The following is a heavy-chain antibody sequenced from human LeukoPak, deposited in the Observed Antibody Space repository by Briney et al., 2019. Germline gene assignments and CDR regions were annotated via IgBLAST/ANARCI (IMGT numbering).Heavy chain of an antibody. D-gene: IGHD5-24*01. CDR2: INHSGST. V-gene: IGHV4-34*01. CDR3: ARGEDGYNSTTHCYWFDP. J-gene: IGHJ5*02. CDR1: GGSFSGYY. Sequence: SETLSLTCAVYGGSFSGYYWSWIRQPPGKGLEWIGEINHSGSTNYNPSLKSRVTISVDTSKNQFSLKLSSVTAADTAVYYCARGEDGYNSTTHCYWFDPWGQGTLVTVSS.